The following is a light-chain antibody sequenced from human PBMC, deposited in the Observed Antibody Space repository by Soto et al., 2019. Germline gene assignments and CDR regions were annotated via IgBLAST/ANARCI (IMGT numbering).Light chain of an antibody. V-gene: IGKV1-5*03. J-gene: IGKJ1*01. CDR3: QQYNSYWT. Sequence: DIQMTQSPSTLSASVGDRVTITCRASQSISSWLAWYQQKPGKAPKLLIYKASSLESGVPSRFSGSGSGTEFTPTISSLPPDDFATYYCQQYNSYWTFGQGTKVEIK. CDR2: KAS. CDR1: QSISSW.